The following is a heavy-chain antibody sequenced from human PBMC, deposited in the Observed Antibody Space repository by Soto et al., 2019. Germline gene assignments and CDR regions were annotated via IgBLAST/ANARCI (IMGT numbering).Heavy chain of an antibody. CDR3: ARDSGSYYEGAFDL. Sequence: GGSLRLSCAASGFTFSDCDMHWVRQTTGKGLEWVSAIGVAGDTYYPGSVKGRFTISRENAKNSLYLQMHSLRAGDTAVYYCARDSGSYYEGAFDLWGQGTTVTVSS. D-gene: IGHD1-26*01. V-gene: IGHV3-13*01. CDR1: GFTFSDCD. J-gene: IGHJ3*01. CDR2: IGVAGDT.